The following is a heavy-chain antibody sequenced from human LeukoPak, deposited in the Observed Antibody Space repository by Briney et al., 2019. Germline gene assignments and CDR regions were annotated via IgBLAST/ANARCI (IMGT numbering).Heavy chain of an antibody. CDR2: IKQYGSEK. CDR1: GFTFSNYW. J-gene: IGHJ3*01. Sequence: GGSLRLSCAASGFTFSNYWMTWVRQAPGKGLEWVANIKQYGSEKYYVDSVKGRFTISRDNAKNSLYLQMNSLRVEDTAVYYCARLDDAFDFWGQGTMVTVSS. CDR3: ARLDDAFDF. V-gene: IGHV3-7*01.